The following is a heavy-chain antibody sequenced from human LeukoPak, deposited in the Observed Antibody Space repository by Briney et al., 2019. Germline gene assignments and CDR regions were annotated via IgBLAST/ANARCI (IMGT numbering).Heavy chain of an antibody. V-gene: IGHV1-46*01. CDR1: GYTSTDYY. Sequence: GASVKVSCKASGYTSTDYYIHWVRQAPGQGLEWMGMINPSGGSTSYVQKFQGRVTMTRDTSTSTVYMDLNSLRSEDTAVYFCARSIRGCSSSPCYEDYWGQGTLVTVSS. CDR3: ARSIRGCSSSPCYEDY. CDR2: INPSGGST. D-gene: IGHD2-2*01. J-gene: IGHJ4*02.